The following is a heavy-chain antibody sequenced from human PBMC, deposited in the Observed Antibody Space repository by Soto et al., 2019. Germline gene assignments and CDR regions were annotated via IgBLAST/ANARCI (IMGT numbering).Heavy chain of an antibody. CDR3: ARGNTTIQGDLSYYIGMDV. D-gene: IGHD1-1*01. Sequence: DEKLVESGGGLVQPGGSLRLSCEASGFTLRSYEMNWVRQAPGKGLEWISYITSSTRTTYYADSVKGRFIISRDNARKSVYLQMNSLRVEDTAIYYCARGNTTIQGDLSYYIGMDVWGQGTTVTVSS. J-gene: IGHJ6*02. V-gene: IGHV3-48*03. CDR2: ITSSTRTT. CDR1: GFTLRSYE.